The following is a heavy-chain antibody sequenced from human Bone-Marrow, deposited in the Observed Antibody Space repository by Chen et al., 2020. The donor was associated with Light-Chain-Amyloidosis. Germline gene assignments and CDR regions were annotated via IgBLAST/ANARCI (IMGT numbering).Heavy chain of an antibody. CDR3: ARMFGFCSGGSCYSAYFDY. D-gene: IGHD2-15*01. Sequence: QLQLQESGPGLVRPSETLSLTCTVSGGSISINSYYWGWIRQPPGKGLGWIGSMSYSGSTYYSPSLKSRVTISVNTPKNQFSLRLTSVTAADTALYYCARMFGFCSGGSCYSAYFDYWGQGALVTVSS. J-gene: IGHJ4*02. CDR2: MSYSGST. CDR1: GGSISINSYY. V-gene: IGHV4-39*01.